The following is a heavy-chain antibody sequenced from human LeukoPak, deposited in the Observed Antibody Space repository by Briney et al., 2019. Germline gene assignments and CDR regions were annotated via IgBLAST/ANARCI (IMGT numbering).Heavy chain of an antibody. Sequence: KPGGSLRLSCAASGLTFSNAWMSWVRQAPGKGLEWVGRIKSKTDGGTTDYAAPVKGRFTISRDDSKNTLYLQMNSLKTEDTAVYYCTTGTPYDSGAYYSVYWGQGTLVTVSS. V-gene: IGHV3-15*01. CDR2: IKSKTDGGTT. J-gene: IGHJ4*02. CDR3: TTGTPYDSGAYYSVY. CDR1: GLTFSNAW. D-gene: IGHD3-22*01.